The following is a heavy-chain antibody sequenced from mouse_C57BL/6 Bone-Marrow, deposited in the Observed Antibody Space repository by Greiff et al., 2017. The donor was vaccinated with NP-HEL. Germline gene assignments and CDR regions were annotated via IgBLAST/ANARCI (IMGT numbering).Heavy chain of an antibody. CDR2: IYPRDGST. CDR1: GYTFTDHT. J-gene: IGHJ2*01. D-gene: IGHD1-1*01. V-gene: IGHV1-78*01. Sequence: LQESDAELVKPGASVKISCKVSGYTFTDHTIHWMKQRPEQGLEWIGYIYPRDGSTKYNEKFKGKATLTADKSSSTAYMQLNSLTSEDSAVYFYARSLFITTAYYFDYWGQGTTLTVSS. CDR3: ARSLFITTAYYFDY.